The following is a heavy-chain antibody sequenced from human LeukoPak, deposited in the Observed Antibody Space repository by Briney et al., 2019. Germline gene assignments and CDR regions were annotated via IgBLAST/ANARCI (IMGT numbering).Heavy chain of an antibody. CDR3: ARGSGYSYGYDAFDI. D-gene: IGHD5-18*01. Sequence: PSETLSLTCTVSGGSISSYYWSWIRQPPGKGLGLVGYIYYSGSTNYNPSLKSRVTIPVATSNDQFSVKLSSVTGADTAVYSCARGSGYSYGYDAFDIWGQGTRVTVSS. CDR2: IYYSGST. V-gene: IGHV4-59*01. J-gene: IGHJ3*02. CDR1: GGSISSYY.